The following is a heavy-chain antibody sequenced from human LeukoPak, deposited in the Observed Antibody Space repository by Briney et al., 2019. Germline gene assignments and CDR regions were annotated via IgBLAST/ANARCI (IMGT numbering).Heavy chain of an antibody. CDR3: ARDRNGVFDY. CDR2: IYYSGST. D-gene: IGHD2-8*01. V-gene: IGHV4-59*01. CDR1: GGSFSGYY. Sequence: SETLSLTCAVYGGSFSGYYWSWIRQPPGKGLEWIGYIYYSGSTNYNPSLKSRVTISVDTSKNQFSLKLSSVTAADTAVYYCARDRNGVFDYWGQGTLVTVSS. J-gene: IGHJ4*02.